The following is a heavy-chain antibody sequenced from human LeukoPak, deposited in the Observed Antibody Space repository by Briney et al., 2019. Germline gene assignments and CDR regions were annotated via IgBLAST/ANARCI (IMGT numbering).Heavy chain of an antibody. Sequence: SETLSLTCTVSGGSISSGGYYWSWIRQHPGKGLEWIGYIYYSGSTYYNPSLKSRVTISVDTSKNQFSLKLSSVTAADTAVYFCASPRGDDSGGYYTWYFHHWGQGILVTVSS. D-gene: IGHD3-22*01. CDR1: GGSISSGGYY. J-gene: IGHJ1*01. CDR2: IYYSGST. CDR3: ASPRGDDSGGYYTWYFHH. V-gene: IGHV4-31*03.